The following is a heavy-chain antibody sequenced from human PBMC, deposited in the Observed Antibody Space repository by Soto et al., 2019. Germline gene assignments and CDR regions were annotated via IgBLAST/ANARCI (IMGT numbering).Heavy chain of an antibody. CDR3: PRGDSTACSNGVSSFFYNPDMDV. Sequence: ASVKGACKASGYSFTDYHIHWVRQAPGQGLEWLGRINPKSGGTSTAQKFQGGVTMTTDTSSITASMGLTRMTSDDKAIYYCPRGDSTACSNGVSSFFYNPDMDVWGQGTTVTVSS. J-gene: IGHJ6*02. CDR1: GYSFTDYH. CDR2: INPKSGGT. V-gene: IGHV1-2*06. D-gene: IGHD2-8*01.